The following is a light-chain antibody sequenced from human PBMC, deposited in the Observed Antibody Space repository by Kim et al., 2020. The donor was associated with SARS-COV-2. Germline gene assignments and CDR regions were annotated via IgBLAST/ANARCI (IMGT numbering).Light chain of an antibody. Sequence: SYELTQPPSVSVSPGQTASITCSGDNLGNKYVGWYQQKPGQSPVVVIYQDTKRPSGIPARFSGSNSGNIATLTISGIQAMDEADYYCQAWDTTTATYVFGTGTKVTVL. CDR1: NLGNKY. CDR2: QDT. J-gene: IGLJ1*01. CDR3: QAWDTTTATYV. V-gene: IGLV3-1*01.